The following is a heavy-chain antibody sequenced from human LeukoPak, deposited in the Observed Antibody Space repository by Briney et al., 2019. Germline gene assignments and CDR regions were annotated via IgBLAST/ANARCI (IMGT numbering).Heavy chain of an antibody. CDR2: IYYSGST. V-gene: IGHV4-59*06. CDR1: GGSISSYY. J-gene: IGHJ5*02. CDR3: AREGNIYGSGSYQGWFDP. Sequence: SETLSLTCTVSGGSISSYYWSWIRQHPGKGLEWIGYIYYSGSTYYNPSLKSRVTISVDTSKNQFSLKLSSVTAADTAVYYCAREGNIYGSGSYQGWFDPWGQGTLVTVSS. D-gene: IGHD3-10*01.